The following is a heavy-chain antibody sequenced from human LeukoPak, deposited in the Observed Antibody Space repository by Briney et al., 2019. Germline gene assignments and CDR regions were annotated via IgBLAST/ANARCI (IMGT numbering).Heavy chain of an antibody. Sequence: PSETLSLTCSVSGGSISSSSFYWGWIRQPPGKGLEWIGTFYHGGSTYYNPSLKSRVTISVDTSKNQFSLKLSSVTAADTAVYYCARGYGYYDFWSGRLDYWGQGTLVTVSS. J-gene: IGHJ4*02. CDR2: FYHGGST. D-gene: IGHD3-3*01. CDR1: GGSISSSSFY. CDR3: ARGYGYYDFWSGRLDY. V-gene: IGHV4-39*07.